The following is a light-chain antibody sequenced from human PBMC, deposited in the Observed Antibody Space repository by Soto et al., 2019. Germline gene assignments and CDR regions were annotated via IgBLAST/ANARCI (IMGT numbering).Light chain of an antibody. CDR3: QQYNNWPPDT. CDR1: QSVSSN. V-gene: IGKV3-15*01. CDR2: GAS. J-gene: IGKJ2*01. Sequence: EIVMTQSPATLSVSPGERATLSCRARQSVSSNLAWYQQKPGQAPRLLIYGASTRATGIPARFSGSGSGTEFTRTISSLQSEDFAVYYCQQYNNWPPDTFGQGTKLEIK.